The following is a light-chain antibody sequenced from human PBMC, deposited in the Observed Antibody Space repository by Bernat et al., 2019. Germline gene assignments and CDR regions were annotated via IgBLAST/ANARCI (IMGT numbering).Light chain of an antibody. Sequence: QSALTQPASVSGSPGQSITISCTGTSSDVGGYNSVSWYQQHPGKAPKLMMYDVSNRPSGVSNRFSGSKSGNTASLTISGIQAEDEAEYYCSSYTSSSTVFGTGTKVNVL. V-gene: IGLV2-14*03. CDR2: DVS. CDR1: SSDVGGYNS. J-gene: IGLJ1*01. CDR3: SSYTSSSTV.